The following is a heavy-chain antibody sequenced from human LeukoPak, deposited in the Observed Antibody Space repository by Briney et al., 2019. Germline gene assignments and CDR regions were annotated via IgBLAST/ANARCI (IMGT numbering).Heavy chain of an antibody. CDR2: MSGSGGST. V-gene: IGHV3-23*01. J-gene: IGHJ5*02. CDR3: AKDRFLSTSPVEFDP. Sequence: GGSLRLSCAASGFTFSNYAMSWVRQAPGKGLEWVSGMSGSGGSTYYADSVKGRFTISRDNSKNTLYLQMNSLRAEDTAVYYCAKDRFLSTSPVEFDPWGQGTLVTVSS. CDR1: GFTFSNYA. D-gene: IGHD2-2*01.